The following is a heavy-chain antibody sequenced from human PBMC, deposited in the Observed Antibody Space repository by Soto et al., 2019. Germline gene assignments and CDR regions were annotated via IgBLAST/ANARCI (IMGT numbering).Heavy chain of an antibody. D-gene: IGHD2-15*01. CDR2: ISHSGST. CDR3: AGAGAGYCSGGSCYSVPYAYPWFDP. CDR1: GGSISSSNW. J-gene: IGHJ5*02. Sequence: QVQLQESGPGLVKPSGTLSLTCAVSGGSISSSNWWSWVRQPPGKGLEWIGEISHSGSTNYTPSLNRRFSISVGRSTNRFSRKLSSVNAADTAVYYCAGAGAGYCSGGSCYSVPYAYPWFDPWGQGTLVTVSS. V-gene: IGHV4-4*02.